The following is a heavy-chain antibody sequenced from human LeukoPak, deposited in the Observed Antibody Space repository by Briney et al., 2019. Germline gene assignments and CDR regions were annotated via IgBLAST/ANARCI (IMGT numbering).Heavy chain of an antibody. J-gene: IGHJ3*02. CDR3: ARDNWAGYSSSWYPDAFDI. V-gene: IGHV3-74*01. CDR2: IKGDGSST. CDR1: GFTFSNNW. Sequence: GGSLRLSCAASGFTFSNNWMHWVRQAPGKGLVWVSRIKGDGSSTDYADSVKGRFTISRDNAKNTLLLQMNSLRAEDTAVYYCARDNWAGYSSSWYPDAFDIWGQGTMVTVSS. D-gene: IGHD6-13*01.